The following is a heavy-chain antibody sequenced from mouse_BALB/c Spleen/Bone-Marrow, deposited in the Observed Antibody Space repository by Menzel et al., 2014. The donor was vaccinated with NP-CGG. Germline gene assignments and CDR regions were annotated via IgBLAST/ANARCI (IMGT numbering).Heavy chain of an antibody. J-gene: IGHJ3*01. Sequence: EVQLQQSGGGLVKPGGSLKLACAASGFAFTSYDMSWVRQTPEKRLEWVAYISSGVGSTYYPDTVKGRFTISRDNAKNTLYLHMSSLKSEDTAMFYCARRVGRGGFAYWGQGTLVTVSA. CDR1: GFAFTSYD. V-gene: IGHV5-12-1*01. CDR3: ARRVGRGGFAY. CDR2: ISSGVGST.